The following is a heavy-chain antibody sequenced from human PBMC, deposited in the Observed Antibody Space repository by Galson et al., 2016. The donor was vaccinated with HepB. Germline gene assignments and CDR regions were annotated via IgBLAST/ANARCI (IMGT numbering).Heavy chain of an antibody. V-gene: IGHV3-33*01. CDR1: GLTFSTYG. CDR3: ARYMRPVYHSDYCYMDV. J-gene: IGHJ6*03. Sequence: SLRLSCAASGLTFSTYGMHWVRQAPGKGLEWVAFIWYDGSDKYYADSVKGRFTISRDNSKNTLYLQMTSLRAEDTAVYYCARYMRPVYHSDYCYMDVWGTGTTVTVS. CDR2: IWYDGSDK. D-gene: IGHD2-2*01.